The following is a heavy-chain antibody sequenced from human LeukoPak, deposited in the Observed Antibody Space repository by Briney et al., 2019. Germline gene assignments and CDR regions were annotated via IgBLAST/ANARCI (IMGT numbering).Heavy chain of an antibody. D-gene: IGHD3-3*01. V-gene: IGHV1-8*01. CDR3: ARGRSHYDFWSGFSLYYYYYGMDV. CDR1: GYTFTSYD. Sequence: ASVKVSCKASGYTFTSYDINWVRQATGQGLEWMGWMNPNSGNTGYAQKFQGRVTMTRNTSISTAYMELSSLRSEDTAVYYCARGRSHYDFWSGFSLYYYYYGMDVWGQGTRSPSP. J-gene: IGHJ6*02. CDR2: MNPNSGNT.